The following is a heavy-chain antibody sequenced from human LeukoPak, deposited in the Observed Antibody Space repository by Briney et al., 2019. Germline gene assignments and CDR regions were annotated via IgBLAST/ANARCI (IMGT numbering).Heavy chain of an antibody. Sequence: SETLSLTCTVSGDSLTGYQWSWIRQPAGKGLEWIGRMYTTGSITYNPSLKSRVTMSVDTSKRQFSLNLSSVTAADTAVYYCARGRGYSYVSRTPVAFDIWGQGTMVTVSS. D-gene: IGHD5-18*01. J-gene: IGHJ3*02. CDR2: MYTTGSI. CDR1: GDSLTGYQ. CDR3: ARGRGYSYVSRTPVAFDI. V-gene: IGHV4-4*07.